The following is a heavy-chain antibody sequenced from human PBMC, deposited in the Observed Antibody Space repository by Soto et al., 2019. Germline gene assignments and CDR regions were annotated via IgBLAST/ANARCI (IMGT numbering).Heavy chain of an antibody. Sequence: GGSLRLSCAASGFTFSSYAMSWVRQAPGKGLEWVAVISYDGSNKYYADSVKGRFTISRDNSKNTLYLQMNSLRAEDTAVYYYARDQRYYGDNLFDYWGQGTLVTVSS. CDR2: ISYDGSNK. V-gene: IGHV3-30-3*01. CDR3: ARDQRYYGDNLFDY. CDR1: GFTFSSYA. J-gene: IGHJ4*02. D-gene: IGHD4-17*01.